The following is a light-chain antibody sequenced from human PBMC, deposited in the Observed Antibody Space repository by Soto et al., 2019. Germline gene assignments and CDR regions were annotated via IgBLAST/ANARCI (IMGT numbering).Light chain of an antibody. CDR2: EGT. Sequence: QSALTQPASVSGSPGQSITISCTGTSSDVGHYNLVSWYQQHPGEAPKLMIYEGTKRPSGVSNRFSGSKFGNTASLTISRLHAEDEVDYYCCSYAGDSTWVFGGGTKLTVL. CDR3: CSYAGDSTWV. J-gene: IGLJ3*02. CDR1: SSDVGHYNL. V-gene: IGLV2-23*01.